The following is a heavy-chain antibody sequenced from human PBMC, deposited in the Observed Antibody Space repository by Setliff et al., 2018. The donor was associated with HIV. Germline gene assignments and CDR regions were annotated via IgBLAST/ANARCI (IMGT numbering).Heavy chain of an antibody. CDR3: ARGVTHPPPFGAFDI. J-gene: IGHJ3*02. CDR2: IYYSGST. V-gene: IGHV4-59*01. CDR1: GGSISTYY. Sequence: PSETLSLTCTVSGGSISTYYWSWIRQSPGKGLEWIGHIYYSGSTKYNPSLKSRLTISVDTSKNQFSLKLRSVTAADTAFYYCARGVTHPPPFGAFDIWGLGTLVTVSS. D-gene: IGHD5-18*01.